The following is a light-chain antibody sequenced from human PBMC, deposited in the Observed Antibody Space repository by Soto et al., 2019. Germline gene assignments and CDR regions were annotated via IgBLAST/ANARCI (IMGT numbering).Light chain of an antibody. J-gene: IGKJ4*01. CDR3: MQTIQLPLT. CDR2: EIS. V-gene: IGKV2D-29*01. Sequence: VLTQTPLSLSVTPGQPASISCKSSHSLRHSDGRTYVYWYVQRPGQPPQLLIYEISNRFSGVPDRIGGYGAGTDFTLEIRRVEAEDVGIYYCMQTIQLPLTFGGGTKVEIK. CDR1: HSLRHSDGRTY.